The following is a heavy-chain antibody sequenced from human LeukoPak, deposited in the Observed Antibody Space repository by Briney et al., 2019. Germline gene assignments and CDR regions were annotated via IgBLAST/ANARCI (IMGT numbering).Heavy chain of an antibody. CDR3: ARGAVAAPYDAFDI. CDR2: IYYGGNT. J-gene: IGHJ3*02. Sequence: SQTLSLTCTVSGGSISTYYWSWIRQPPGKGLEWIGYIYYGGNTNYNPSLKSRVSISVDTSNDQFSLKLSSVTAADTAVYYCARGAVAAPYDAFDIWGQGTMVTVSS. V-gene: IGHV4-59*01. D-gene: IGHD6-19*01. CDR1: GGSISTYY.